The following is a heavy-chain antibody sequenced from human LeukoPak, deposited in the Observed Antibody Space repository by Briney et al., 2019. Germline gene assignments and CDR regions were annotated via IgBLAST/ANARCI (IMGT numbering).Heavy chain of an antibody. CDR1: GYSFTSYW. V-gene: IGHV5-51*01. Sequence: GESLKISCKGSGYSFTSYWIGWVRQMPGKGLEWMGIIYPGDSDTRYSPSFQGQVTISADKSISTAYLQWSSLKASDTAMYYCARRDYYGSGSYSGAYGMDVWGQGTTVTVSS. CDR2: IYPGDSDT. CDR3: ARRDYYGSGSYSGAYGMDV. D-gene: IGHD3-10*01. J-gene: IGHJ6*02.